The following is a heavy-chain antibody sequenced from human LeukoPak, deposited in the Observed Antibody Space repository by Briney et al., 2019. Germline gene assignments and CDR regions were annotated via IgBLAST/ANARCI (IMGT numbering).Heavy chain of an antibody. Sequence: GGSLRLSCAASGFTFSSYWMSWVRQAPGKGLEWVANIKQDGSEKYYVDSVKGRFTISRDNAKNSLYLQMNSLRAEDTAVYYCARETLAVASIWFDPWGQGTLVTVSS. V-gene: IGHV3-7*01. CDR2: IKQDGSEK. CDR1: GFTFSSYW. J-gene: IGHJ5*02. D-gene: IGHD6-19*01. CDR3: ARETLAVASIWFDP.